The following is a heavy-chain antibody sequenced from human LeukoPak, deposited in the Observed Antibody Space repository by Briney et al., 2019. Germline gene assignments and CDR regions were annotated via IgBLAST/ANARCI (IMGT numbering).Heavy chain of an antibody. CDR3: AREFIVGATTDAFDI. Sequence: KPGGSLRLSCAASGFTFSSYSMNWVRQAPGKGLEWVSSISSSSSYIYYADSVKGRFTISRDNAKNSLYLQMNSLRAEDTAVYYCAREFIVGATTDAFDIWGQGTMVTVSS. V-gene: IGHV3-21*01. CDR2: ISSSSSYI. J-gene: IGHJ3*02. D-gene: IGHD1-26*01. CDR1: GFTFSSYS.